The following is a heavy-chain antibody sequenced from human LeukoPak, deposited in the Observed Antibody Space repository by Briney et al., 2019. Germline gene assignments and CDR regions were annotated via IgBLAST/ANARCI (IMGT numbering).Heavy chain of an antibody. V-gene: IGHV4-59*08. Sequence: SETLSLTCTVSGGSISSYYWSWIRQPPGKGLEWIGYIYYSGSTNYNPSLKSRATISVDTSKNQFSLKLSSVTAADTAVYYCAKTQQWLVPYDAFDIWGQGTMVTVSS. CDR3: AKTQQWLVPYDAFDI. CDR2: IYYSGST. CDR1: GGSISSYY. J-gene: IGHJ3*02. D-gene: IGHD6-19*01.